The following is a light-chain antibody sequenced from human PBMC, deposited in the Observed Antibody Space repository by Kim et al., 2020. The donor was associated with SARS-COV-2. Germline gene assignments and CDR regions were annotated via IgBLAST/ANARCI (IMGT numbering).Light chain of an antibody. Sequence: GQRVTISCSGSNSNIGSNTVNWYQQLPGTAPKLLIYSNYQRPSGVPDRFSASKSGTSASLAISGLQSEDEADYYCAAWDDSLNGWVFGGGTQLTVL. CDR1: NSNIGSNT. V-gene: IGLV1-44*01. CDR2: SNY. CDR3: AAWDDSLNGWV. J-gene: IGLJ3*02.